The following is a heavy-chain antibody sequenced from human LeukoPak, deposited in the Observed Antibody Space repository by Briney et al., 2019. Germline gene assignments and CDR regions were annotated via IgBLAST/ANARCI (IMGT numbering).Heavy chain of an antibody. V-gene: IGHV3-7*01. J-gene: IGHJ4*02. Sequence: GGSLRLSCAASGFTFSDYWMSWVRQAPGQGLEWVANIKHDGSENYYVDSVKGRFTISRDNARNSLYLQMNSLRAEDTAVYYCARDRYSGFETHFDYWGQGTLVIVSS. D-gene: IGHD5-12*01. CDR2: IKHDGSEN. CDR1: GFTFSDYW. CDR3: ARDRYSGFETHFDY.